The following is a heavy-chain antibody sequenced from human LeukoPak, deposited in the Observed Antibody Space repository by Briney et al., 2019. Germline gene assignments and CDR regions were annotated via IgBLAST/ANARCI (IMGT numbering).Heavy chain of an antibody. J-gene: IGHJ4*02. CDR1: GGSISSYY. D-gene: IGHD3-22*01. CDR3: ARHGPAFYDSSGYYAH. V-gene: IGHV4-59*08. Sequence: SETLSLTCTVSGGSISSYYWSWIRQPPGKGLEWIGYIYYSGSTNYNPSLKSRVTISVDTSKNQFSLKLSSVTAADTAVYYCARHGPAFYDSSGYYAHWGQGTLVTVSS. CDR2: IYYSGST.